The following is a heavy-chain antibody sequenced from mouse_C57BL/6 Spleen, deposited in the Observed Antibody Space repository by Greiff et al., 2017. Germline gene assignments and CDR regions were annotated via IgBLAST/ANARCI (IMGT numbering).Heavy chain of an antibody. CDR3: ARSGGRRDY. Sequence: QVQLQQPGAELVKPGASVKLSCKASGYTFTSYWMQWVNQRPGQGLEWIGEIDPSDSYTNYNQKFKGKATLTVETASSTAYMQLSSLTSEDSAVYYCARSGGRRDYWGQGTTLTVSS. CDR2: IDPSDSYT. V-gene: IGHV1-50*01. CDR1: GYTFTSYW. D-gene: IGHD3-2*02. J-gene: IGHJ2*01.